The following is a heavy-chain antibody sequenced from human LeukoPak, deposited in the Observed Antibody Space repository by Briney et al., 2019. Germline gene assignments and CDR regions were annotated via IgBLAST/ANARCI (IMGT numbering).Heavy chain of an antibody. D-gene: IGHD3-22*01. J-gene: IGHJ4*02. CDR3: AKYSSGYYYVSSEDYFDY. CDR2: ISGSGGST. CDR1: GFTFSSYA. Sequence: HTGGSLRLSCAASGFTFSSYAMSWVRQAPGKGLEWVSVISGSGGSTYYADSVKGRFTISRDNSKNPLYLQMNSLRAEDTAIYYCAKYSSGYYYVSSEDYFDYWGQGTLVTVSS. V-gene: IGHV3-23*01.